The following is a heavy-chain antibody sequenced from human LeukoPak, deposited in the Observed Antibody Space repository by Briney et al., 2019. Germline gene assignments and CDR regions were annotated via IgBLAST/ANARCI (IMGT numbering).Heavy chain of an antibody. CDR2: ISYDGSNK. J-gene: IGHJ4*02. Sequence: PGGSRRLSCAASGFTFSSYAMHWVRQAPGKGLEWVAVISYDGSNKYYADSVKGRFTISRDNSKNTLYLQMNSLRAEDTAVYYCARDSSPRWGQGTLVTVSS. CDR3: ARDSSPR. CDR1: GFTFSSYA. V-gene: IGHV3-30*04.